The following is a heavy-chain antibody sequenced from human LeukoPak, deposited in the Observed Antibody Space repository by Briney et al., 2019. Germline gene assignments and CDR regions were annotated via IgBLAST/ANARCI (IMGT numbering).Heavy chain of an antibody. CDR3: ARPKGDYYYYYYMDV. D-gene: IGHD3-10*01. CDR1: GGTFSSYA. V-gene: IGHV1-69*01. J-gene: IGHJ6*03. Sequence: SVKVSYKASGGTFSSYAISWVRQAPGQGLEWMGGIIPIFGTANYAQKFQGRVTITADESTSTAYMELSSLRSEDTAVYYCARPKGDYYYYYYMDVWGKGTTVTVSS. CDR2: IIPIFGTA.